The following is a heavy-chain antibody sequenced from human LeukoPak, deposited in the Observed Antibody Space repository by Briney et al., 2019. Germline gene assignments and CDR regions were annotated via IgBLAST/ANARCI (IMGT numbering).Heavy chain of an antibody. Sequence: ASVKVSCKASGYTFTSYGISWVRQAPGQGLEWMGWISAYNGNTNYAQKLQGRVTMTTDTSTSTAYMELRSLRSDDTAVYYCARDRAYCGGDCYAYYWGQGTLVTVSS. D-gene: IGHD2-21*01. CDR3: ARDRAYCGGDCYAYY. J-gene: IGHJ4*02. CDR1: GYTFTSYG. V-gene: IGHV1-18*01. CDR2: ISAYNGNT.